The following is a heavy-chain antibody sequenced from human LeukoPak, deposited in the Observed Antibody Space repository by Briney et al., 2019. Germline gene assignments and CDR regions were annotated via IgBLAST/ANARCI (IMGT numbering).Heavy chain of an antibody. J-gene: IGHJ6*03. D-gene: IGHD1-26*01. CDR1: GGSFSGYY. Sequence: SETLSLTCAVYGGSFSGYYWSWIRQPPGKRLEWIGEINHSGSTNYNPSLKSRVTISVDTSKNQFSLKLSSVTAADTAVYYCARLAKHYYYYMDVWGKGTTVTVSS. CDR3: ARLAKHYYYYMDV. V-gene: IGHV4-34*01. CDR2: INHSGST.